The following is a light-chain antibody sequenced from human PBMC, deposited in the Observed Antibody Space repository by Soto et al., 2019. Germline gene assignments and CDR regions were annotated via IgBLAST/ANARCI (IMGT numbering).Light chain of an antibody. Sequence: EIVLTQSPATLSLSPGERASLSCRASQSVSSYLAWYQQKPGQAPRLLIYDASNRATGIPIRFSGSGSGTDFTLTISRLEPEDFAVYYCHQYDSWTFGQGTKVDI. CDR1: QSVSSY. CDR2: DAS. J-gene: IGKJ1*01. CDR3: HQYDSWT. V-gene: IGKV3-11*01.